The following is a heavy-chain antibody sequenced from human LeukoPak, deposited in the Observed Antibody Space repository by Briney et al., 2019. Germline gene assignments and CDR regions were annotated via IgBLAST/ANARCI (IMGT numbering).Heavy chain of an antibody. Sequence: SEALSLTCTVSGGSLSNYYWSWIRQPPGKGLECIGYVSYTVSTNYNPSLRSRLTMSVDTSTNQFSLKLSSVTAADTAVYYCARDCGGGGCQRFDYWGQGTLVTVSS. V-gene: IGHV4-59*01. J-gene: IGHJ4*02. CDR1: GGSLSNYY. CDR2: VSYTVST. CDR3: ARDCGGGGCQRFDY. D-gene: IGHD2-15*01.